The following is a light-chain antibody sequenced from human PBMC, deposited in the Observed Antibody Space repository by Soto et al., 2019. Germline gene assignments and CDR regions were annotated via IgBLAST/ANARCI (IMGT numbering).Light chain of an antibody. V-gene: IGLV2-8*01. CDR3: SSFASSNTWV. J-gene: IGLJ3*02. Sequence: QSALTQPPSASGSPGQSVTISCTGTSSDVGAYNYVSWYQQHAGKAPKLVIYEVTKRPSGVPDRFSGSKSANTASLTVSGLQEADEADYYCSSFASSNTWVFGGGTKLTVL. CDR1: SSDVGAYNY. CDR2: EVT.